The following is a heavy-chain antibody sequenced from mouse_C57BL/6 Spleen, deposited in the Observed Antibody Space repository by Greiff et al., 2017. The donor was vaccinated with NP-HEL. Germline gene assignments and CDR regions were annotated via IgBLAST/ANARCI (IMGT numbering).Heavy chain of an antibody. CDR3: ARWLGDFDD. CDR1: GYTFTSYW. D-gene: IGHD2-2*01. V-gene: IGHV1-69*01. J-gene: IGHJ2*01. Sequence: LVESGAELVMPGASVKLSCKASGYTFTSYWMHWVKQRPGQGLEWIGEIDPSDSYTNYNQKFKGKSTLTVDKSSSTAYMQLSSLTSEDSAVYYCARWLGDFDDWGQGTTLTVSS. CDR2: IDPSDSYT.